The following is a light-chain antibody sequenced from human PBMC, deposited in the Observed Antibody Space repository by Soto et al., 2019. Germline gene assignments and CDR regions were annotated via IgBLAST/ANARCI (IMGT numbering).Light chain of an antibody. V-gene: IGLV2-14*02. CDR3: AAWDDSLNGWV. Sequence: QSALTQPASVSGSPGQSITISCTGTSSDVGAYNLVSWYQQHPDKAPKLVISEVTKRPSGVSDRFSGSKSGTSASLAISGLQSEDEADYYCAAWDDSLNGWVFGGGTKLTVL. J-gene: IGLJ3*02. CDR1: SSDVGAYNL. CDR2: EVT.